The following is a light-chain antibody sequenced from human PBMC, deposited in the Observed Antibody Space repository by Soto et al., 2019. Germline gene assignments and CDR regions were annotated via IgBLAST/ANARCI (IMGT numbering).Light chain of an antibody. CDR1: QSVSSNY. J-gene: IGKJ4*01. CDR2: GAS. V-gene: IGKV3-20*01. Sequence: EIVLTQSPGTLSLSPGERATLSFSASQSVSSNYLAWYQQKPGQAPRLLIYGASSRATGVPDRFSGSGSGTDFTLTISRLEPEDFALYYCQQYGSAPPLTFGGGTKVDIK. CDR3: QQYGSAPPLT.